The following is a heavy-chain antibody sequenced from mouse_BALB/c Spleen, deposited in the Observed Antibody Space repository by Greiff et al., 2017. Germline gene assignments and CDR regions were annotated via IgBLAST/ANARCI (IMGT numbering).Heavy chain of an antibody. CDR3: AREGPQISMDY. CDR2: ISSGGST. D-gene: IGHD3-3*01. J-gene: IGHJ4*01. CDR1: GFTFSSYA. Sequence: EVQLVESGGGLVKPGGSLKLSCAASGFTFSSYAMSWVRQTPEKRLEWVASISSGGSTYYPDSVKGRFTISRDNARNILYLQMSSLRSEDTAMYYCAREGPQISMDYWGQGTSVTVSS. V-gene: IGHV5-6-5*01.